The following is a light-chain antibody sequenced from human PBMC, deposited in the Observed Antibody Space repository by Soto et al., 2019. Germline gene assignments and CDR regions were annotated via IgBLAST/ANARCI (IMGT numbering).Light chain of an antibody. J-gene: IGKJ2*01. V-gene: IGKV1-39*01. Sequence: DIQLTQSPSSLSASVGDRVMITCRASQSVSTSLNWYRQKPGKAPELLIYDASNSQSGVPSRFSGSDSGADFTLTITRLQPEDFATYYCQQSHAFPYTFGQGTKLDIK. CDR1: QSVSTS. CDR2: DAS. CDR3: QQSHAFPYT.